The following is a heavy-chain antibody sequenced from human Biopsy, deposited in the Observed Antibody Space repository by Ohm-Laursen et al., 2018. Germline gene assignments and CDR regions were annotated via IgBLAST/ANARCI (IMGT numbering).Heavy chain of an antibody. D-gene: IGHD3-10*01. CDR3: ARDRIGGRGDPPDH. V-gene: IGHV1-46*01. CDR2: INPSGGST. CDR1: GYTFITSY. J-gene: IGHJ4*02. Sequence: SSVKVSCKASGYTFITSYVNWVRQVPGQGLEWMGKINPSGGSTSYAQKFQGRVTMTRDTSTTTVYMELSSLRSEDTAVYYCARDRIGGRGDPPDHWGQGTLVTVSS.